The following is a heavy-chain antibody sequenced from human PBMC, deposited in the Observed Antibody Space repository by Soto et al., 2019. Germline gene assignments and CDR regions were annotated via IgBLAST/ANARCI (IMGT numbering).Heavy chain of an antibody. Sequence: ASVKVSCKASGYTFTGYYMHWVRQAPGQGLEWMGWINPNSGGTNYAQKFQGWVTMTRDTSISTAYMELSRLRSDDTAVYYCARGGPLLLWFGEFPGYYYYYYMDVWGKGTTVTVSS. CDR3: ARGGPLLLWFGEFPGYYYYYYMDV. D-gene: IGHD3-10*01. V-gene: IGHV1-2*04. CDR2: INPNSGGT. J-gene: IGHJ6*03. CDR1: GYTFTGYY.